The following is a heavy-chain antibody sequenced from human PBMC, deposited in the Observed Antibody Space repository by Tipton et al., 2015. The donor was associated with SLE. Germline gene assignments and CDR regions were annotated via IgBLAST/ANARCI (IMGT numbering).Heavy chain of an antibody. D-gene: IGHD3-10*01. CDR3: AKDRTYNSGYGMDA. V-gene: IGHV3-9*01. CDR1: GFNFDDYA. Sequence: SLRLSCAASGFNFDDYALHWVRQAPGKGLEWVSGITWNSGVIGYADSVKGRFTISRDNAKNSLFLEMNSLRAEDTALYYCAKDRTYNSGYGMDAWGQGTTVTVSS. CDR2: ITWNSGVI. J-gene: IGHJ6*02.